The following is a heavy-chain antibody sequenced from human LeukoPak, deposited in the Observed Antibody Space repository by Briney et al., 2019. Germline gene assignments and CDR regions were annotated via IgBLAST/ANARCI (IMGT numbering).Heavy chain of an antibody. CDR2: ISSSSSYI. Sequence: GGSLRLSCAASGFTFSSYSMSWVRQAPGKGLGWGSSISSSSSYIYYADSVKGGFTISRDNAKNSLYLQMNSLRAEDTAVYYCARDRGDGYNYGEYFQHWDQGTLVTVSS. D-gene: IGHD5-24*01. J-gene: IGHJ1*01. CDR3: ARDRGDGYNYGEYFQH. CDR1: GFTFSSYS. V-gene: IGHV3-21*01.